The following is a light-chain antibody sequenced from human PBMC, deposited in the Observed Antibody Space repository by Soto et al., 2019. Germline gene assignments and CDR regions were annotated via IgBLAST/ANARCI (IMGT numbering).Light chain of an antibody. CDR1: QSMSTNY. CDR2: GAS. CDR3: HQYDSSPLT. V-gene: IGKV3-20*01. Sequence: EIVLAQSPDTLSLSPGERATLSCRTSQSMSTNYLAWYQQKSGQPPRLPIYGASIRATGIPDRFSGSGSGTDFTLTISRLEPEDVAVYYCHQYDSSPLTFGGGAKVEIK. J-gene: IGKJ4*01.